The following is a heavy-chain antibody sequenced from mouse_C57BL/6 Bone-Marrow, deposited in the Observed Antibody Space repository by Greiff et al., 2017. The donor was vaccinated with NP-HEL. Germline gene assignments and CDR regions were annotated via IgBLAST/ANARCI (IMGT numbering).Heavy chain of an antibody. J-gene: IGHJ2*01. D-gene: IGHD4-1*01. CDR3: ARQLGRGRWDFDY. Sequence: EVKLMESGGGLVQPGESLKLSCESNEYEFPSHDMSWVRKTPEKRLELVAAINSDGGSTYYPDTMERRFIISRDNTKKTLYLQMSSLRSEDTALYYCARQLGRGRWDFDYWGQGTTLTVSS. CDR2: INSDGGST. V-gene: IGHV5-2*01. CDR1: EYEFPSHD.